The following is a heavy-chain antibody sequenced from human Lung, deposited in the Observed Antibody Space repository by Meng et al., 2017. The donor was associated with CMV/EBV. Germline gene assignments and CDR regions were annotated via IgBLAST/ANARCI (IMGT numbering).Heavy chain of an antibody. D-gene: IGHD3-16*01. Sequence: SETXSLXCTVSGGSISSGGYYWSWIRQHPGKGLEWIGYIYYSGSTYYNPSLKSRVTISVDTSKNQFSLKLSSVTAADTAVYYCARGLKYYDYVWGTGGQGTXVTVSS. V-gene: IGHV4-31*03. CDR2: IYYSGST. CDR3: ARGLKYYDYVWGT. J-gene: IGHJ4*02. CDR1: GGSISSGGYY.